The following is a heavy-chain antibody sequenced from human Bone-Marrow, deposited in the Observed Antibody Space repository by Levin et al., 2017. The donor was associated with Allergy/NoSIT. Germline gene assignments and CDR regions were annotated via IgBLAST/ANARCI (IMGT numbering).Heavy chain of an antibody. CDR2: ISYDGSNK. Sequence: GESLKISCAASGFTFSSYAMHWVRQAPGKGLEWVAVISYDGSNKYYADSVKGRFTISRDNSKNTLYLQMNSLRAEDTAVYYCATSRTYYYGSGSYYPPYYYYYGMDVWGQGTTVTVSS. CDR1: GFTFSSYA. J-gene: IGHJ6*02. D-gene: IGHD3-10*01. V-gene: IGHV3-30-3*01. CDR3: ATSRTYYYGSGSYYPPYYYYYGMDV.